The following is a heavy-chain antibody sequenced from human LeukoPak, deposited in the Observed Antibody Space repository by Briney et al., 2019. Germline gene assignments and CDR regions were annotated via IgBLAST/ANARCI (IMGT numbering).Heavy chain of an antibody. V-gene: IGHV4-61*02. CDR1: GGSISSGSYY. D-gene: IGHD1-26*01. CDR3: AKGGTYGGGADY. CDR2: IYTSGTT. Sequence: SETLSLTCTVSGGSISSGSYYWSWIRQPAGKGLEWIGRIYTSGTTNYSPSLKSRVTISLDTSNNQVSLRLSSVTAADTAVYYCAKGGTYGGGADYWGQGTLVTASS. J-gene: IGHJ4*02.